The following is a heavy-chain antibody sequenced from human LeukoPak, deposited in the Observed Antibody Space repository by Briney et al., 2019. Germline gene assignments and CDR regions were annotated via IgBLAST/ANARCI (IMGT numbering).Heavy chain of an antibody. CDR1: GGSISSGGYS. CDR3: ARGGGLLYYFDY. J-gene: IGHJ4*02. CDR2: IYHSGST. D-gene: IGHD1-26*01. V-gene: IGHV4-30-2*01. Sequence: SETLSLTCAVSGGSISSGGYSWSWIQQPPGKGLEWIGYIYHSGSTYYNPSLKSRVTISVDRSKNQFSLKLSSVTAADTAVYYCARGGGLLYYFDYWGQGTLVTVSS.